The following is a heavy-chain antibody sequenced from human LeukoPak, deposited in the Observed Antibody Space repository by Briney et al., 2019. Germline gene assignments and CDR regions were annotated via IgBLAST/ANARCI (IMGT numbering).Heavy chain of an antibody. CDR1: RFTFSTSW. CDR3: ARDRAYSTFDF. J-gene: IGHJ4*02. Sequence: GGSLRLSCAASRFTFSTSWMTWVRQAPGKGLERVAIINVDDSSKSYLDSVKGRFTISRDNAKNSLYLQMNNLRAEDTAVYYCARDRAYSTFDFWGQGTLVAVSS. D-gene: IGHD4-11*01. V-gene: IGHV3-7*01. CDR2: INVDDSSK.